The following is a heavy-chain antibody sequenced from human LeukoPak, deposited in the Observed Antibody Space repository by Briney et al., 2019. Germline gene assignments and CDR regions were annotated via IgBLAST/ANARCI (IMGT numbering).Heavy chain of an antibody. CDR1: DFTFGAYT. D-gene: IGHD1-26*01. J-gene: IGHJ5*02. CDR3: AKVPLGGSYIWFDP. Sequence: GGSLRLSCAASDFTFGAYTMNWVRQASGKGLEWLSYISFSGDTIYYSDSVRGRFTISRDNAKNSLYLQMTNLRAGDTAVYFCAKVPLGGSYIWFDPWGQGTLVTVSS. CDR2: ISFSGDTI. V-gene: IGHV3-48*01.